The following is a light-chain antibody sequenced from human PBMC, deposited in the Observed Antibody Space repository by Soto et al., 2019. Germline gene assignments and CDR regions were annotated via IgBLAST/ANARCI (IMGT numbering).Light chain of an antibody. CDR3: QQTLSFPPT. J-gene: IGKJ1*01. Sequence: IPMTQSTSSVSASVGDRDTVTCLASQAIDRWLAWYQQKPGEAPKLLIFTGSLLHSGVPPRFSGSGSGTDFTLTISSLQPEDFATYYCQQTLSFPPTFGQGTKVDIK. CDR2: TGS. V-gene: IGKV1-12*01. CDR1: QAIDRW.